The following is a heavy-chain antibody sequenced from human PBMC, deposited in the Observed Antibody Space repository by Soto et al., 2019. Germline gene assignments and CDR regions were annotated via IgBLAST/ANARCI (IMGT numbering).Heavy chain of an antibody. CDR2: ITRDGVDA. CDR3: ARDDDGPGNNMDV. CDR1: GFTFSNYG. Sequence: QVQLVESGGGVVQPGTSLKLSCEPSGFTFSNYGMHWVRQIPDKGLDWVAVITRDGVDAKYAEFVQGRFRIYRDNSINTLYLQMNSLTADDTAVYYCARDDDGPGNNMDVWGQGTTVTVAS. J-gene: IGHJ6*02. D-gene: IGHD1-1*01. V-gene: IGHV3-33*01.